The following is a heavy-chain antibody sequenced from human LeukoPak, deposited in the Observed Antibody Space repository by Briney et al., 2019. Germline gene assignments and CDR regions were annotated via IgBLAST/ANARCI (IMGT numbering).Heavy chain of an antibody. CDR1: GFTFSSFW. CDR3: ARDRSGSYYNGWFDP. V-gene: IGHV3-7*01. J-gene: IGHJ5*02. Sequence: GGSLRLSCAASGFTFSSFWMSWVRQAPGEGLEWVANINQDGSGKYYVDSVKGRFTISRDNAKSSLYLQMNNLRAEDTAVYYCARDRSGSYYNGWFDPWGQGTLVTVSS. D-gene: IGHD3-10*01. CDR2: INQDGSGK.